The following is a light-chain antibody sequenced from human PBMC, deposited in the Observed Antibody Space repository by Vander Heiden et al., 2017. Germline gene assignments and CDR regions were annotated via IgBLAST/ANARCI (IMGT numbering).Light chain of an antibody. J-gene: IGLJ2*01. CDR1: SSNIGKNY. V-gene: IGLV1-51*01. CDR2: DNT. CDR3: GTWEASLSVSVV. Sequence: QSVLTQPPSVSAAPGQNVTISCTGTSSNIGKNYVSWYQQHPGTAPNLLIYDNTKRPTGSPDRFFVSKSGTSATMGITGLLPGDEAEYYCGTWEASLSVSVVFGGGTKLTVL.